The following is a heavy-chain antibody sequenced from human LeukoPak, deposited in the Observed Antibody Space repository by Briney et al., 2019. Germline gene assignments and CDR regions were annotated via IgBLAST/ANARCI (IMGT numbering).Heavy chain of an antibody. J-gene: IGHJ4*02. CDR3: ARVGTAGTSY. D-gene: IGHD6-13*01. V-gene: IGHV5-10-1*01. CDR2: IDPSDSYT. Sequence: GESLKISRKGSGYSFTGYWISWVRQMPGKGLEWMGRIDPSDSYTNYSPSFQGHATISADKSISTAYLQWSTLKASDTAMYYCARVGTAGTSYWGQGTLVTASS. CDR1: GYSFTGYW.